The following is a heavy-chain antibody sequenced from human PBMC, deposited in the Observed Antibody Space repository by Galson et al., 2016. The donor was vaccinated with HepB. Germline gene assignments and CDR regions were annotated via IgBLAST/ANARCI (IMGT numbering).Heavy chain of an antibody. Sequence: SETLSLTCAVYGGSFSGSYWSWIRQSPGKGLEWIGEITHRGRTNYSPSLKTQLRISVARSSNQFTLKLTSLTAADTAVYFCARKNFWSCFRPGEFYYYMDVWGKGTTVAVSS. CDR1: GGSFSGSY. D-gene: IGHD3-3*01. V-gene: IGHV4-34*01. CDR2: ITHRGRT. J-gene: IGHJ6*03. CDR3: ARKNFWSCFRPGEFYYYMDV.